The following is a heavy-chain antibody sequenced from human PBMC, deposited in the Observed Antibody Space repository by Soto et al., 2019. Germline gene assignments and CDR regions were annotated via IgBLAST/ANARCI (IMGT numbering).Heavy chain of an antibody. CDR2: IYYSGST. V-gene: IGHV4-31*03. CDR1: GGSISSGGYY. J-gene: IGHJ5*02. D-gene: IGHD6-6*01. CDR3: ARGIAARYLWFGP. Sequence: PSETLSLTCTVSGGSISSGGYYWSWIRQHPGKGLEWIGYIYYSGSTYYNPSLKSRVTISVDTSKNQFSLKLSSVTAADTAVYYCARGIAARYLWFGPWGQGTLVTVSS.